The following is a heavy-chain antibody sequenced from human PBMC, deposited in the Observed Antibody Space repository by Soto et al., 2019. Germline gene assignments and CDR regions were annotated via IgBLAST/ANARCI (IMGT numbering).Heavy chain of an antibody. CDR3: ARAGEIVVVPAAMPAMRLNWFDP. Sequence: SETLSLTCAVYGGSFSGYYWSWIRQPPGKGLEWIGEINHSGSTNYNPSLKSRVTISVDTSKNQFSLKLSSVTAAGTAVYYCARAGEIVVVPAAMPAMRLNWFDPWGQGTLVTVSS. D-gene: IGHD2-2*01. CDR1: GGSFSGYY. V-gene: IGHV4-34*01. CDR2: INHSGST. J-gene: IGHJ5*02.